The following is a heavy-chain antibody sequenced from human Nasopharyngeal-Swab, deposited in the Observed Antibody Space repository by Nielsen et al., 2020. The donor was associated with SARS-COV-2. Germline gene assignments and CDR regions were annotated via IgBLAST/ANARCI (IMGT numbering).Heavy chain of an antibody. CDR3: AKDVGIAVAGSGFDY. D-gene: IGHD6-19*01. V-gene: IGHV3-9*01. CDR2: ISWNSGSL. J-gene: IGHJ4*02. CDR1: GFSFDEYV. Sequence: GGSLRLSCAASGFSFDEYVMHWVRQAPGKGLEWVSGISWNSGSLGYADSVKGRFTISRDNAENSLYLQMNSLRAEDTAFYYCAKDVGIAVAGSGFDYWGQGALVTVSS.